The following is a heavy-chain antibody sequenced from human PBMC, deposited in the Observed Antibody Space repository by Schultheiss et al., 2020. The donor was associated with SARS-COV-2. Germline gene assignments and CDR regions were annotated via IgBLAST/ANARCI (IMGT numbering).Heavy chain of an antibody. D-gene: IGHD6-19*01. Sequence: GESLKISCAASEFTFSTYGMHWVRQAPGKGLEWVSGINWNGGSTGYADSVKGRFTISRDNSKNTLYLQMNSLRSEDTAVYYCARDSYSSGWYDYWGQGTLVTVSS. CDR2: INWNGGST. CDR3: ARDSYSSGWYDY. V-gene: IGHV3-NL1*01. CDR1: EFTFSTYG. J-gene: IGHJ4*02.